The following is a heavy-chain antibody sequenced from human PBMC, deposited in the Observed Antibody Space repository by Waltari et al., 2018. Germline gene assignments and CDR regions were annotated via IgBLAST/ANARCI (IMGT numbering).Heavy chain of an antibody. Sequence: QVQMVESGGGVVQPGKSLRLSCAASGFTFPGFGLPWVRPAPGKGLEWLAVISYDGSKEFYADSVKGRFTISRDNSKNTVSLHMSSLGLEDTAIYYCAKSRGRDSVCFDYWGQGALVTVSS. CDR1: GFTFPGFG. CDR2: ISYDGSKE. V-gene: IGHV3-30*18. CDR3: AKSRGRDSVCFDY. D-gene: IGHD3-10*01. J-gene: IGHJ4*02.